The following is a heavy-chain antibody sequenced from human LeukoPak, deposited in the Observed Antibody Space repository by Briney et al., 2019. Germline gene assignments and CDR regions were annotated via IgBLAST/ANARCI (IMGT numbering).Heavy chain of an antibody. CDR3: ATGYSQGLGSIDY. D-gene: IGHD5-18*01. CDR2: FDPEDGET. CDR1: GYTLTELS. V-gene: IGHV1-24*01. J-gene: IGHJ4*01. Sequence: ASVKVSCKVSGYTLTELSMHWVRQAPGKGLEWMGGFDPEDGETIYAQKFQGRVTMTEDTSTDTAYMELSGLRSEDTAVYYCATGYSQGLGSIDYWGQEPWSPSPQ.